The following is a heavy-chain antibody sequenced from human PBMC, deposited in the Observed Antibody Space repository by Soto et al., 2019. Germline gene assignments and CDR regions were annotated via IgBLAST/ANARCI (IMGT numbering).Heavy chain of an antibody. CDR3: ARGGGGYSSGWFQEVYDY. V-gene: IGHV1-18*01. Sequence: ASVKVSCKASGYTFTSYGISWVRQAPGQGLEWMGWISAYNGNTNYAQKLQGRVTLTTDKSTSTAYMELRSLRSDDTAVYYCARGGGGYSSGWFQEVYDYWGQGTLVTVSS. CDR1: GYTFTSYG. J-gene: IGHJ4*02. CDR2: ISAYNGNT. D-gene: IGHD6-19*01.